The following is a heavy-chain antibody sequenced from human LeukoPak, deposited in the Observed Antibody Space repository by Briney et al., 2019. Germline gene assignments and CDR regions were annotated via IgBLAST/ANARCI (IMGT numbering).Heavy chain of an antibody. CDR3: AGTYYYGSGSRPTEFDY. J-gene: IGHJ4*02. Sequence: GESLKISCKGSGYSFTSYWIGWVRQMPGKGLEWMGIIYLGDSDTRYSPSFQGQVTISADKSISTAYLQWSSLKASDTAMYYCAGTYYYGSGSRPTEFDYWGQGALVTVSS. CDR1: GYSFTSYW. CDR2: IYLGDSDT. D-gene: IGHD3-10*01. V-gene: IGHV5-51*01.